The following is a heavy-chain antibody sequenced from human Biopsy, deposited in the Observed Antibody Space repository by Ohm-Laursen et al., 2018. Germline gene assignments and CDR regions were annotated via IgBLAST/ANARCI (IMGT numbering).Heavy chain of an antibody. CDR3: ARNTGWYGDLYYFDY. J-gene: IGHJ4*02. V-gene: IGHV1-46*01. D-gene: IGHD6-19*01. CDR2: INPSGSTT. CDR1: GYSFTSYY. Sequence: GASVKVSCKASGYSFTSYYMHRVRQAPGQGLEWMGMINPSGSTTSYPQIFQGRVTMTRDTSKSTVYMELSSLRSADTAVYFCARNTGWYGDLYYFDYWGQGTLVTVSS.